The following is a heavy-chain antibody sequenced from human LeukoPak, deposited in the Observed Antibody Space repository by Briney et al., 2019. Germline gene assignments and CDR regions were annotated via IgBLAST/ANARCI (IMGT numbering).Heavy chain of an antibody. CDR2: IKGDGSHT. V-gene: IGHV3-74*01. J-gene: IGHJ5*01. CDR1: GFTFSSYW. CDR3: VRDWDHFDFDS. Sequence: GGSLRLSCAASGFTFSSYWMHWVRQAPGKGLVWVSRIKGDGSHTIYADSVKGRFTISRDNAKNTLYPQMKSLRVEDTAVYYCVRDWDHFDFDSWGQGTLVTVST. D-gene: IGHD3-9*01.